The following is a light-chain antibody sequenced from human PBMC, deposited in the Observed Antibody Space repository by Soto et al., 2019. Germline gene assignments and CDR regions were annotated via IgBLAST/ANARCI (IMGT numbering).Light chain of an antibody. V-gene: IGKV1-39*01. CDR1: QSVSNY. CDR2: DAS. Sequence: DIQMTHSPSALSASVVKRVTTTCRASQSVSNYLHWYQQKPGKAPNLLIYDASSLQSGVPSRFSGSGSGTDFTLTISSLQREDFATYYCQQSYYNPTFGQGTKV. CDR3: QQSYYNPT. J-gene: IGKJ1*01.